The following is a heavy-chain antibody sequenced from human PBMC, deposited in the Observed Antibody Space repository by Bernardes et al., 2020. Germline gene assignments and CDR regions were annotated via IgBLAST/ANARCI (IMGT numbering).Heavy chain of an antibody. D-gene: IGHD6-13*01. CDR3: ARGGIAAAGTRWLDP. V-gene: IGHV4-34*01. Sequence: SEALSPTFAGYCGSVTCYYWSWIRPPPGQGLEGIGDIKHGGSTNYNTSLKSRVTISVDTSKNQFSLKLSSVTAADTAVYYCARGGIAAAGTRWLDPWGQESPVTVSS. CDR1: CGSVTCYY. J-gene: IGHJ5*02. CDR2: IKHGGST.